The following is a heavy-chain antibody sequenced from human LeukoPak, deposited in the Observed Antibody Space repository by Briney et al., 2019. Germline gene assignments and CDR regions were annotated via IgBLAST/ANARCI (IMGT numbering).Heavy chain of an antibody. V-gene: IGHV3-21*01. CDR3: AKEVTRSGDDYYYMDV. CDR1: GFTFSRYR. D-gene: IGHD7-27*01. CDR2: ISSSSSYI. J-gene: IGHJ6*03. Sequence: GGSLTLSRPASGFTFSRYRMNWVRQAPGKGRAGVASISSSSSYIYYADSVKGRFTIARDNSKNTLYLQMNSLRAEDTAVYYCAKEVTRSGDDYYYMDVWGKGTTVTVSS.